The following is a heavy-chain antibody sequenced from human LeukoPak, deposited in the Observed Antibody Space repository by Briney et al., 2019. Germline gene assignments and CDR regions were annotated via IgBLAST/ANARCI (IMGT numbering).Heavy chain of an antibody. J-gene: IGHJ5*02. V-gene: IGHV4-59*01. CDR1: GGSISSYY. Sequence: SETLSLTCTVSGGSISSYYWSWIRQPPGKGLEWIGYIYYSGSTNYNPSLKSRVTISVDTSKNQFSLKLSSVTAADTAVYYCAGDRKYYYDSSGYFNWFDPWGQGTLVTVSS. CDR2: IYYSGST. D-gene: IGHD3-22*01. CDR3: AGDRKYYYDSSGYFNWFDP.